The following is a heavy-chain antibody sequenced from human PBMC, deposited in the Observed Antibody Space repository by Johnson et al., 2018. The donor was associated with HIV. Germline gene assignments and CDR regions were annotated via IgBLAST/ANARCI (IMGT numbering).Heavy chain of an antibody. D-gene: IGHD3-10*01. V-gene: IGHV3-74*01. CDR1: GFSFSSYW. CDR2: INSDGTTT. J-gene: IGHJ3*01. CDR3: ARDFVAFGECTAFDV. Sequence: LQLVESGGGLVQPGGSLRLSCAVSGFSFSSYWMHWVRQPPGKGLVWVSRINSDGTTTTYADSLKGRFTISRDNAKNTLYLQMNGLRAEDTAFYYCARDFVAFGECTAFDVWGQGTMVTVSS.